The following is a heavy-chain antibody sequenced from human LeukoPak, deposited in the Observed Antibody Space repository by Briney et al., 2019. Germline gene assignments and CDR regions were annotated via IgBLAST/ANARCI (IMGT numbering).Heavy chain of an antibody. CDR2: INPNSGGT. J-gene: IGHJ4*02. Sequence: ASVKVSCKASGYTFTGYYMHWVRQAPGQGLEWMGWINPNSGGTNYAQKFQGRVTMTRDTPISTAYMELSRLRSDDTAVYYCATRRIAAAGIDDYWGQGTLVTVSS. CDR3: ATRRIAAAGIDDY. V-gene: IGHV1-2*02. CDR1: GYTFTGYY. D-gene: IGHD6-13*01.